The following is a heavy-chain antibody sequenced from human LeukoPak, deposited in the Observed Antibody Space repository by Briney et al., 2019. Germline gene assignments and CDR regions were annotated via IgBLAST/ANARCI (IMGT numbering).Heavy chain of an antibody. D-gene: IGHD2-21*02. CDR2: INTNTGNP. CDR1: AYTFTSYA. J-gene: IGHJ4*02. CDR3: ARDCGGDCYSTYYFDY. Sequence: ASVKVSCKASAYTFTSYAMNWVRQAPGQGLEWMGWINTNTGNPTYAQGFTGRFVFSLDTSVSTAYLQISSLKAEDTAVYYCARDCGGDCYSTYYFDYWGQGTLVTVSS. V-gene: IGHV7-4-1*02.